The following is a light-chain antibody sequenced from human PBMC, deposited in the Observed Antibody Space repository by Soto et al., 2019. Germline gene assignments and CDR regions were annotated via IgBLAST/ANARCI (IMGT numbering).Light chain of an antibody. V-gene: IGLV2-14*01. Sequence: SALTQPASVPGSPGQSITISCTGTSSDVGGYNYVSWYQQHPGKAPKLMIYDVSNRPSGVSNRFSGSKSGNTASLAISGLQAEDGADYYGSSYTGRSTVFGTGTKVTVL. CDR2: DVS. CDR1: SSDVGGYNY. J-gene: IGLJ1*01. CDR3: SSYTGRSTV.